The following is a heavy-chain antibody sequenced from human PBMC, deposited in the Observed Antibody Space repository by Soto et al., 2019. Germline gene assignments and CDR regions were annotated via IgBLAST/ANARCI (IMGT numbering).Heavy chain of an antibody. CDR1: GGTFSSYA. Sequence: SVKVSCKASGGTFSSYAISWVRQAPGQGLEWMGGIIPIFGTANYAQKFQGRVTITADKSTSTAYMELSSLRSEDTAVYYCAREVFPSWDQPLSAYYYGMDVWGQGTTVTVSS. CDR2: IIPIFGTA. D-gene: IGHD2-2*01. V-gene: IGHV1-69*06. J-gene: IGHJ6*02. CDR3: AREVFPSWDQPLSAYYYGMDV.